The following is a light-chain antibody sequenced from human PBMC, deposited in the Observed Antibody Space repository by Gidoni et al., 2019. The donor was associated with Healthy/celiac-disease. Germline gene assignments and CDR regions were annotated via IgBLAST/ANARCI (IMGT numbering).Light chain of an antibody. V-gene: IGKV3-15*01. Sequence: EIVMTQSPATLSVSPGERATLSCRASQSVSSNLAWYQQKPGQAPRLLIYGASTRATGIPARFSGSWFGTEFTLTISSLQSEDFAVYYCQQYNNWITFGQGTRLEIK. J-gene: IGKJ5*01. CDR1: QSVSSN. CDR3: QQYNNWIT. CDR2: GAS.